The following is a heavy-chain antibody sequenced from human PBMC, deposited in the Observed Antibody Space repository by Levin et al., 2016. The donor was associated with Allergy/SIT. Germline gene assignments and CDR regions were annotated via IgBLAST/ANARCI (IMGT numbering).Heavy chain of an antibody. CDR1: GFTFSRCA. Sequence: GESLKISCAASGFTFSRCAMSWVRQAPGKGLEWVSAISGSGGTTYYADSVKGRFTISRDNSKNTLYLQMNSLRAEDTAVYYCAKDAVYGAIDYFDYWGQGSLVTVSS. CDR3: AKDAVYGAIDYFDY. V-gene: IGHV3-23*01. CDR2: ISGSGGTT. D-gene: IGHD4/OR15-4a*01. J-gene: IGHJ4*02.